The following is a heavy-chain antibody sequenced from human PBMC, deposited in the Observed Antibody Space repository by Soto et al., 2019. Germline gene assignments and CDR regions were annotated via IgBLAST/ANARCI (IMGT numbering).Heavy chain of an antibody. J-gene: IGHJ4*02. V-gene: IGHV4-30-4*01. Sequence: SETLSLTCTVSGGSISSGDYYWSWIRQPPGKGLEWIGYIYYSGSTYYNPSLKSRVTISVDTSKNQFSLKLSSVTAADTAVYYCARGSCSSTSCYKAPLDYWGQGTLVTVSS. D-gene: IGHD2-2*02. CDR2: IYYSGST. CDR3: ARGSCSSTSCYKAPLDY. CDR1: GGSISSGDYY.